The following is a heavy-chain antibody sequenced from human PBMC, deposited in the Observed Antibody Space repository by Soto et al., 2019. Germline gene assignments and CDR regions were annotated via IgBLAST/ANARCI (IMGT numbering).Heavy chain of an antibody. CDR1: GFTFSDFT. J-gene: IGHJ4*02. D-gene: IGHD4-17*01. Sequence: GGSLRLSCAASGFTFSDFTIHWVRQASGKGLEWVGRTRNRGHGYATEYAASVKGRFTISRDNSKNTAYLQMNSLKTDDTAVYYCTRQDPYGHSDYCGQVTLVTGSS. CDR3: TRQDPYGHSDY. V-gene: IGHV3-73*01. CDR2: TRNRGHGYAT.